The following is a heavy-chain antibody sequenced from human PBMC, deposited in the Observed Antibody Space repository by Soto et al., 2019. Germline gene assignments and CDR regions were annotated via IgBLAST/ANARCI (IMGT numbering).Heavy chain of an antibody. CDR1: GGSISSSNW. CDR3: ARGRSGAFDI. Sequence: QVQLQESGPGLVKPSGTLSLTCAVSGGSISSSNWWSWVRQPPGKGLEWIGEIYHSGSTNYNPSLRXXVXILXDKSKNRFSLKLSSVTAADTAVYYCARGRSGAFDIWGQGTMVTVSS. V-gene: IGHV4-4*02. CDR2: IYHSGST. J-gene: IGHJ3*02.